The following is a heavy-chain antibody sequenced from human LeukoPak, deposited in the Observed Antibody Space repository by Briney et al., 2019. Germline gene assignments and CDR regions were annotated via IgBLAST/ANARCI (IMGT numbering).Heavy chain of an antibody. J-gene: IGHJ5*02. Sequence: PSETLSLTCAVYGGSFSGYYWSWIRQPPGKGLEWIGEINHSGSTNYNPSLKSRVTISADMSKNQFSLKLSSVTAADTAVYYCARGSHYGDYDDPWGQGTLVTVSS. V-gene: IGHV4-34*01. D-gene: IGHD4-17*01. CDR3: ARGSHYGDYDDP. CDR2: INHSGST. CDR1: GGSFSGYY.